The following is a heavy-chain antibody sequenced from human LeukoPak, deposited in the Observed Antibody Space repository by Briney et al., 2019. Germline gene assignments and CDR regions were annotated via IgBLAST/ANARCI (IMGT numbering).Heavy chain of an antibody. CDR1: GYTFTNYG. CDR3: ARFYYYGSGNAWYFYGMDV. CDR2: ISTYTGKT. V-gene: IGHV1-18*01. Sequence: ASGRVSCKAAGYTFTNYGISWVRQAPGQGLEWMGWISTYTGKTNCTQKVQDRVTMARDTSTSTAYMELRRLRSDDTAVYYCARFYYYGSGNAWYFYGMDVWGQGTTVTVSS. D-gene: IGHD3-10*01. J-gene: IGHJ6*02.